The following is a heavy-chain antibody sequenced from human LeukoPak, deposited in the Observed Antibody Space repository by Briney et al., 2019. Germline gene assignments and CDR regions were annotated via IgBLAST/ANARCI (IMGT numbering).Heavy chain of an antibody. D-gene: IGHD5-18*01. Sequence: GGSLRLSCAASGFTFSSYSMNWVRQAPGKGLEWVSSISSSSSYIYYADSVKGRFTISRDNAKNSLYLQMNSLRAEDTAVYYCAREPHYSYGYPLWGQGTLVTVSS. CDR1: GFTFSSYS. J-gene: IGHJ4*02. CDR2: ISSSSSYI. V-gene: IGHV3-21*01. CDR3: AREPHYSYGYPL.